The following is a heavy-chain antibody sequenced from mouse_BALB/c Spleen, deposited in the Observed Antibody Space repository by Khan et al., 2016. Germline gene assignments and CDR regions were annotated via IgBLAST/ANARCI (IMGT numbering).Heavy chain of an antibody. V-gene: IGHV4-1*02. Sequence: EVKLLESGGDLVQPGGSLKLSCAASGFDLSRYWMSWVRQAPGKGLEWIGEINPDSSTINYTPSLKDRFIISRDNAKNTLYLQVSKVRSEDTALYYCARAGYYGYLAYWGQGTLVSVSA. CDR3: ARAGYYGYLAY. CDR1: GFDLSRYW. CDR2: INPDSSTI. D-gene: IGHD1-1*01. J-gene: IGHJ3*01.